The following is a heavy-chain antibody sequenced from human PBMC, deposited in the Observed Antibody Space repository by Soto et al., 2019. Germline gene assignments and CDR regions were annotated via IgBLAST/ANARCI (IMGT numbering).Heavy chain of an antibody. D-gene: IGHD3-9*01. CDR2: IWVDGSNK. V-gene: IGHV3-33*01. CDR1: GFTFSNYA. Sequence: ESGGDVVQPGRSLRLSCAASGFTFSNYAMHWVRQAPGKGLEWLAAIWVDGSNKYYADAVKGRFTISRDNPKITLDLEMNSLRAEDTAVYYCARGHDAGAYFDDYYYRDVWGEGTTVIVSS. CDR3: ARGHDAGAYFDDYYYRDV. J-gene: IGHJ6*03.